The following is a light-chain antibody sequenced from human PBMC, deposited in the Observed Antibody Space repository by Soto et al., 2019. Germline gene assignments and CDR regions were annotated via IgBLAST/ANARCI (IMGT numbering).Light chain of an antibody. V-gene: IGKV1-39*01. CDR2: GAS. CDR1: KSISSY. CDR3: QQCYSTPWT. J-gene: IGKJ1*01. Sequence: IQLTLSPSSLSASVGGAITSICRTRKSISSYLNWYQQKPGKAPKLLIYGASSMHTGIPSRFSGSGSGTDFTLTISSLQPEDFATYYCQQCYSTPWTFGQGTKVDIK.